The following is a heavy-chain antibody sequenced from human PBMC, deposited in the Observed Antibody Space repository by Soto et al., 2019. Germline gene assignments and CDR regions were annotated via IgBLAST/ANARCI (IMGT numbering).Heavy chain of an antibody. D-gene: IGHD1-26*01. Sequence: QVHLVESGGGLVKPGGSLRLSCTASGFTFSDYYMSWIRQAPGKGLEWISYISSTSSYTNYADSVKGRFTISRDNAKNSLYLQMNSLRDEDTAVYYCVRDLGWSPLWEYWGHGTLVTVSS. J-gene: IGHJ4*01. CDR2: ISSTSSYT. V-gene: IGHV3-11*05. CDR3: VRDLGWSPLWEY. CDR1: GFTFSDYY.